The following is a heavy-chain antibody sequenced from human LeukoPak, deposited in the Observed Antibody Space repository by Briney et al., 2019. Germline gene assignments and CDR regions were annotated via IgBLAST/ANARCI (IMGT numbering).Heavy chain of an antibody. V-gene: IGHV3-30*02. D-gene: IGHD1-1*01. J-gene: IGHJ6*03. CDR1: GFTFSSYG. CDR2: IRYDGSNK. CDR3: AKGGTVGYYYYYMDV. Sequence: GGSLRLSCAASGFTFSSYGMHCVRQAPGKGLEWVAFIRYDGSNKYYADSVKGRLTISRDNSKNTLYLQMNSLRAEDTAVYYCAKGGTVGYYYYYMDVWGKGTTVTVSS.